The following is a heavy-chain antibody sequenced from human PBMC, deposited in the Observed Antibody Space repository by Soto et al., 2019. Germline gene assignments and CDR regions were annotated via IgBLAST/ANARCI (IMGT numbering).Heavy chain of an antibody. D-gene: IGHD1-26*01. J-gene: IGHJ6*02. V-gene: IGHV3-43*01. CDR1: GFTFDDFA. Sequence: EVRLVESGGVVVQPGGSLRLSCAASGFTFDDFAMHWVRQVAGKGLEWVALITWDGHKTYYSDSVKGRFTISRDNNKNSLFLQMTSLRTEDTALYYCAQDLRYSGGSDYYNYGMDVWAQGTPVTVSS. CDR3: AQDLRYSGGSDYYNYGMDV. CDR2: ITWDGHKT.